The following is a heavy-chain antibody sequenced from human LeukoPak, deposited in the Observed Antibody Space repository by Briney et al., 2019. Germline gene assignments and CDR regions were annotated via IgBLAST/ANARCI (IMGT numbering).Heavy chain of an antibody. CDR2: INPDSGDT. CDR1: GYTFIDYY. CDR3: TRTSTVARGGIINRLDYYYHMDV. V-gene: IGHV1-2*02. D-gene: IGHD3-10*01. J-gene: IGHJ6*03. Sequence: ASVKVSCKASGYTFIDYYIHWVRQAPGQGLEWMGWINPDSGDTNYAQKFQGRVIMTRDTSLSTAYMALSSLRSDDAAVYFCTRTSTVARGGIINRLDYYYHMDVWDKGTTVTVSS.